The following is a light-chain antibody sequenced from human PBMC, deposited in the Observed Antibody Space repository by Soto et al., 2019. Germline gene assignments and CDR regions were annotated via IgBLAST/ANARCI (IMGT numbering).Light chain of an antibody. V-gene: IGLV8-61*01. CDR1: SGSVSGTYY. CDR3: ALYMGRGISV. J-gene: IGLJ2*01. Sequence: QAVVTQEPSFSVSLGGTVTLTCGLTSGSVSGTYYPSWYQQTPGQPLRTLIYNPNTRSSGVPDRFSASIVGNKAALTITGAQADDESEYYCALYMGRGISVFGGGTKLTVL. CDR2: NPN.